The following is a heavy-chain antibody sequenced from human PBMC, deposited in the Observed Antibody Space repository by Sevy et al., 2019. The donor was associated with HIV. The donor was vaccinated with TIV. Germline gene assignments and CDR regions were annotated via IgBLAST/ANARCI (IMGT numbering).Heavy chain of an antibody. CDR1: GFTFSSYW. J-gene: IGHJ4*02. CDR3: ARAYYKFCGGDCYLDY. Sequence: GGSLRLSCGGSGFTFSSYWMSWVRQAPGKGLEWVANIKKDGSERYYVDSVKGRFTISRDNAKNSLYLQMKSLRADDTAVYYCARAYYKFCGGDCYLDYWGQGTLVTVSS. D-gene: IGHD2-21*02. CDR2: IKKDGSER. V-gene: IGHV3-7*01.